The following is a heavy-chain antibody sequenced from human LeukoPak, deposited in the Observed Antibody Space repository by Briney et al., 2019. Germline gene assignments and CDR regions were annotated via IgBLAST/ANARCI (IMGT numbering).Heavy chain of an antibody. Sequence: GESLKISCKGSGYRSTSYWFGGVGQLPGKGLEWMEIFYPGDSDTRYSPSFQGQVTISADKSISTAYLQWSSLKASDTAMYYCARVNVEYSSSWYRAFDIWGQGTMVTVSS. CDR1: GYRSTSYW. CDR2: FYPGDSDT. CDR3: ARVNVEYSSSWYRAFDI. V-gene: IGHV5-51*01. D-gene: IGHD6-13*01. J-gene: IGHJ3*02.